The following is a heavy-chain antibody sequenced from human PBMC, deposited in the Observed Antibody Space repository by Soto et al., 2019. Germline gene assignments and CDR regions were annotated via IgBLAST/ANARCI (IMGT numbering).Heavy chain of an antibody. V-gene: IGHV5-51*01. CDR1: GYSFTSYW. J-gene: IGHJ6*02. Sequence: PGESLKTSCKGSGYSFTSYWIGWVRQMPGKGLECMGIIYPGDSDTRYSPSFQGQVTISADKSISTAYLQWSSLKASDTAMYYCAGGGVRGVITRTRDYYGMDVWGQGTTVTVSS. D-gene: IGHD3-10*01. CDR2: IYPGDSDT. CDR3: AGGGVRGVITRTRDYYGMDV.